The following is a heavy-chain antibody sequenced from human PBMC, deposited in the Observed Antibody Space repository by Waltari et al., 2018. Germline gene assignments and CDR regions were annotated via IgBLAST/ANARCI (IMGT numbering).Heavy chain of an antibody. CDR1: GFTFSNYA. V-gene: IGHV3-23*01. D-gene: IGHD3-10*01. Sequence: EVQLLQSGGGLVQPGGSLRLSCAASGFTFSNYAMAWVRQTPGKGLEWVSGMSSSGQYYADSVKGRLTLSRDNSKDTLDLQMNSLRADDTAVYYCAKAALDYYGSGAYFDHWGQGALVTVSS. CDR2: MSSSGQ. J-gene: IGHJ4*02. CDR3: AKAALDYYGSGAYFDH.